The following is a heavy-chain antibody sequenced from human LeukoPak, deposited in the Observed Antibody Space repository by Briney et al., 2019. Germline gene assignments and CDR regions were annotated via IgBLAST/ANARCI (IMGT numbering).Heavy chain of an antibody. CDR3: ARRGYSDSSGYDY. CDR1: GFTFSSYW. V-gene: IGHV3-21*01. J-gene: IGHJ4*02. Sequence: PGGSLRLSCAASGFTFSSYWMHWVRQVPGKGLVWVSSISGDSSDIYYADSVMGRSTISRDNAKNSVYLQINSLRAEDTAIYYCARRGYSDSSGYDYWGQGTLVTVSS. CDR2: ISGDSSDI. D-gene: IGHD3-22*01.